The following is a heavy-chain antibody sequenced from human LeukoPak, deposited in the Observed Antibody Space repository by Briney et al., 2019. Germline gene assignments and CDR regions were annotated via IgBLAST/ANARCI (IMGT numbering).Heavy chain of an antibody. J-gene: IGHJ5*02. CDR3: ARQEIGLRSFDP. D-gene: IGHD3/OR15-3a*01. V-gene: IGHV4-61*02. CDR2: IYTSGST. Sequence: SETLSLTCTVSGGSTSSSSYYWSWIRQPAGKGLEWIGRIYTSGSTNYNPSLKSRVTISVDTSKNQFSLKLSSVTAADTAVYYCARQEIGLRSFDPWGQGTLVTVSS. CDR1: GGSTSSSSYY.